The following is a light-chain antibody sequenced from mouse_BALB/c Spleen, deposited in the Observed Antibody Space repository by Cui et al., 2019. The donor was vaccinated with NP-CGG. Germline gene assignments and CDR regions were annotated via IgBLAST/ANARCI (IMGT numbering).Light chain of an antibody. CDR2: GTN. CDR1: TGAVTTSNY. V-gene: IGLV1*01. CDR3: ALWYSNHWV. J-gene: IGLJ1*01. Sequence: QAVLTQESALTTSPGETVTLTCRSSTGAVTTSNYANWVQEKPDHLFTGLIGGTNNRAPGVPARFSGSLIGDKAALTITGAQTEDDAIYFCALWYSNHWVFGGGTKLTVL.